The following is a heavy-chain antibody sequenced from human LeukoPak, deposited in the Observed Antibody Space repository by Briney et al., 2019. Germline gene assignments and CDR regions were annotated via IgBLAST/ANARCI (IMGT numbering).Heavy chain of an antibody. J-gene: IGHJ6*03. D-gene: IGHD3-10*01. V-gene: IGHV3-48*03. CDR1: GFAFSSYE. Sequence: TGGYLRLSCAASGFAFSSYEMNWVRQAPGKGLEWVSYISSSGTNIYYADSVKGRFTISRDNAKNSLYLQMNSLRAEDTSVYYCARDRRGYMDVWGKGTTVTVS. CDR3: ARDRRGYMDV. CDR2: ISSSGTNI.